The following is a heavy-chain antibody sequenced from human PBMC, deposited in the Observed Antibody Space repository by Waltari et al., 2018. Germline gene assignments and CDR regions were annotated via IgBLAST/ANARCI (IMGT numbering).Heavy chain of an antibody. D-gene: IGHD3-16*01. CDR2: IYPYNGNT. CDR1: GYIFSNYG. Sequence: QLVQSGAEVKKPGASVKVSCKASGYIFSNYGITWVRKAPGQGLEWMGWIYPYNGNTKYEQNFQGRVTMTTDTSTATAYMEIRSLRSDDTAIYYCARDDVDSSNVGGFWGQGTQVTVSS. J-gene: IGHJ4*02. V-gene: IGHV1-18*01. CDR3: ARDDVDSSNVGGF.